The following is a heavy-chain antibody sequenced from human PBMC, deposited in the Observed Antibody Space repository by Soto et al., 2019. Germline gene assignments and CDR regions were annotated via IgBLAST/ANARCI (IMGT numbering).Heavy chain of an antibody. CDR3: AGALENPYFYYGLTV. CDR1: GFSFSSYG. V-gene: IGHV3-30*03. D-gene: IGHD1-1*01. J-gene: IGHJ6*02. Sequence: GGSLRLSCAASGFSFSSYGMEWVRLAPGKGLEWVAATTYDGGIKHYVDSVKGRFTISRDNSKNTLYLQMNSLRVEDTATYYCAGALENPYFYYGLTVWVQGTTVTVSS. CDR2: TTYDGGIK.